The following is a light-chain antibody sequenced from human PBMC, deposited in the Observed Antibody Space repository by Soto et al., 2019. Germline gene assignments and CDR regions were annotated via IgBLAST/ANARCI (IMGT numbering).Light chain of an antibody. Sequence: DVQMTQSPSSLSASVGDRVTITCRASQGIAPYLAWFQQKPGKVPKLLIYAASTLQSGVPSRFGGSGSGADFTLTISSLQPEDVGTYYCQKYNSAPLTFGGGTKVEIK. CDR2: AAS. J-gene: IGKJ4*01. CDR3: QKYNSAPLT. CDR1: QGIAPY. V-gene: IGKV1-27*01.